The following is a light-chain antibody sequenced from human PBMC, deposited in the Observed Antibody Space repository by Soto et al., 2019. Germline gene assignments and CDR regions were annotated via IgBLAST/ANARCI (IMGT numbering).Light chain of an antibody. J-gene: IGLJ2*01. CDR1: SSNIGRNT. V-gene: IGLV1-44*01. Sequence: QSVLTQPPSASGTPGQRVTISCSGSSSNIGRNTVNWYQQFPGTAPKLLIYSNTQRPSGVPDRFSGSKSGTSASLAISGLQSEDEADYFCAAWDDSLTGVVFGGGTKLTVL. CDR2: SNT. CDR3: AAWDDSLTGVV.